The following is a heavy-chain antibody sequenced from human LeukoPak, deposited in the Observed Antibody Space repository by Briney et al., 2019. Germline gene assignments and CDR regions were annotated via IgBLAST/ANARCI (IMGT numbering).Heavy chain of an antibody. D-gene: IGHD3-22*01. CDR2: ISYDGSNE. J-gene: IGHJ4*02. CDR3: AKDFLGGYQDY. V-gene: IGHV3-30*04. Sequence: GGSLRLSCAASGFTFSSYVMHWVRQAPGKGLEWVAIISYDGSNEYYADSVKGRFTISRDNSKNTLYLQMNSLRAEDTAVYYCAKDFLGGYQDYWGQGTLVGVSS. CDR1: GFTFSSYV.